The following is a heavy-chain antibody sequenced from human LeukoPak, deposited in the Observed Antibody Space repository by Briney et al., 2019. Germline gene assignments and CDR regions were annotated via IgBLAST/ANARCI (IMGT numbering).Heavy chain of an antibody. CDR3: AREGGAYCSSTSCSFEKYNWFDP. J-gene: IGHJ5*02. CDR2: INPNSGGT. CDR1: GYTFTGYY. Sequence: ASVKVSCKASGYTFTGYYTQWVRQAPGQGLEWMGRINPNSGGTNYAQKFQGRVTMTREPAISTAYMELSRLRSDDTAVYYCAREGGAYCSSTSCSFEKYNWFDPWGQGTLVTVSS. D-gene: IGHD2-2*01. V-gene: IGHV1-2*06.